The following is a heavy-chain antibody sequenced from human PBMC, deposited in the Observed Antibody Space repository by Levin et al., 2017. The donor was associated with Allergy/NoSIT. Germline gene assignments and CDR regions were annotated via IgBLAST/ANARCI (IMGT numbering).Heavy chain of an antibody. CDR2: VSWDDHE. CDR3: ADSAQYCSRGRCSRGWFDA. J-gene: IGHJ5*02. Sequence: SGPTLVKPTQTLTLTCTFSGFSPRDNRVDVGWFRQPPGKALEWLALVSWDDHERYSPSLRSRLTIIRDTATSQVVLTLTNVDPADTATYYCADSAQYCSRGRCSRGWFDAWGQGILVTVSS. V-gene: IGHV2-5*02. D-gene: IGHD2-15*01. CDR1: GFSPRDNRVD.